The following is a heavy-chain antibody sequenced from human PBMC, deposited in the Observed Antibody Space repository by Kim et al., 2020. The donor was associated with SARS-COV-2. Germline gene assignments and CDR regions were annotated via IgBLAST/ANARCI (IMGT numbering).Heavy chain of an antibody. D-gene: IGHD6-19*01. CDR1: GYTFTSYY. Sequence: ASVKVSCKASGYTFTSYYMHWVRHAPGQGLEWMGIINPSGGSTSYAQKFQGRVTMTRDTSTSTVYMELSSLRSEDTAVYYCARSIAVAGRHYDYWGQGTLGTVS. J-gene: IGHJ4*02. CDR2: INPSGGST. CDR3: ARSIAVAGRHYDY. V-gene: IGHV1-46*01.